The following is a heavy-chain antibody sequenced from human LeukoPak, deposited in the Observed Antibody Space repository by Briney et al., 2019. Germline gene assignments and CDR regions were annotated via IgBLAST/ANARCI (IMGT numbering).Heavy chain of an antibody. CDR3: ARRGGYGDYPFDY. J-gene: IGHJ4*02. CDR1: DGSITISNW. V-gene: IGHV4-4*02. CDR2: IYHSGAT. D-gene: IGHD4-17*01. Sequence: PSETLSLTCAVSDGSITISNWWNWVRQPPGKGLEWIGEIYHSGATNYSPSLKSRVTMSMNSSKNQFSLKLTSVTAADTAVYYCARRGGYGDYPFDYWGQGILVTVSS.